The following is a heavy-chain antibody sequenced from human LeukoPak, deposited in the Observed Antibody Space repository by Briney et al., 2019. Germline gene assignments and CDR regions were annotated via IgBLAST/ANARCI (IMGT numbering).Heavy chain of an antibody. Sequence: GASVTVSCKASGYTFTGYYMHWVRQAPGQGLEWMGWINPNSGGTNYAQKFQGRVTMTRDTSISTAYMELSRLRSDDTAVYYCAREVYYDSSGYYPEDYWGQGTLVTVSS. CDR2: INPNSGGT. CDR1: GYTFTGYY. D-gene: IGHD3-22*01. J-gene: IGHJ4*02. CDR3: AREVYYDSSGYYPEDY. V-gene: IGHV1-2*02.